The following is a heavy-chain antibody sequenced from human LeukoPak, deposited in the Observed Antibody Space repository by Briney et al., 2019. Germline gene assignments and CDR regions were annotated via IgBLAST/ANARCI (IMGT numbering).Heavy chain of an antibody. D-gene: IGHD3-3*02. Sequence: GGSLRLSCAGSGFTFSNAWMSWVRQAPGKGLEWVANIKEDGSEKYYVDSVKGRFTVSRDNVKNSLFLQMNSLRVDDTAVYYCAKSGSSVFWSWGQGTPVTVSS. CDR3: AKSGSSVFWS. CDR1: GFTFSNAW. J-gene: IGHJ5*02. V-gene: IGHV3-7*03. CDR2: IKEDGSEK.